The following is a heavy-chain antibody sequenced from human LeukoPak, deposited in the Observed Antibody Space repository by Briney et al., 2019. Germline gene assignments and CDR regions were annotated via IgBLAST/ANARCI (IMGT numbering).Heavy chain of an antibody. V-gene: IGHV3-15*01. CDR2: IKSGDGGTT. J-gene: IGHJ4*02. D-gene: IGHD2-2*01. CDR3: TTNADLDY. Sequence: GGSLRLSCAASGFTFSNAWMTWVRQAPGKGLEWVGRIKSGDGGTTDYAAPVKGRFTISRDDSKNTLYLQMNNLKTEDTALYYRTTNADLDYWGQGPLVTVSS. CDR1: GFTFSNAW.